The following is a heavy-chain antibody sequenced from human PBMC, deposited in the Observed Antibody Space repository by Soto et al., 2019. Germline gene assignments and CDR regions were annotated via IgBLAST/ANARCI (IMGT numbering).Heavy chain of an antibody. V-gene: IGHV3-48*01. CDR1: GFTFSSYS. D-gene: IGHD3-3*01. Sequence: TGGSLRLSCAASGFTFSSYSMNWVRQAPGKGLEWVSYISSGSSTIYYADSVKGRFTISRDNAKNSLYLQMNSLRAEDTAVYYCARDIFGWGQGTMVTVSS. CDR3: ARDIFG. J-gene: IGHJ3*01. CDR2: ISSGSSTI.